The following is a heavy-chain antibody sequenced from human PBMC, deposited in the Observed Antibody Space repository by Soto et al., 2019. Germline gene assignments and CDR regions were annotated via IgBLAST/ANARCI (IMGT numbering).Heavy chain of an antibody. CDR2: ISGGGNDA. J-gene: IGHJ4*02. CDR1: GFTFSIYA. CDR3: ANSLALASPDTKPCDC. Sequence: EAQLLESGGGLVQPGGSLVLSCAASGFTFSIYAMSLVRQAPGTGLAWVSSISGGGNDAFYAVSEKGRFTISIDNSSNTLYLQRRSLRADDTNIYYCANSLALASPDTKPCDCWGQGALFTVFS. V-gene: IGHV3-23*01. D-gene: IGHD3-3*02.